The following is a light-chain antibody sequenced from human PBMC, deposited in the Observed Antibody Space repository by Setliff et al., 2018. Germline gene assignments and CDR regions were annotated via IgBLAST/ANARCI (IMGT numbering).Light chain of an antibody. Sequence: SVLTQPPSASGSPGQSVTISCTGTSSDVGGYNYVSWYQQHPGKAPKLMIYEVSKRPSGVPDRFSGSKSGNTASLTVSGLQAEDEADYYCSSYAGSNNFPDVFGTGTKVTVL. V-gene: IGLV2-8*01. CDR3: SSYAGSNNFPDV. J-gene: IGLJ1*01. CDR2: EVS. CDR1: SSDVGGYNY.